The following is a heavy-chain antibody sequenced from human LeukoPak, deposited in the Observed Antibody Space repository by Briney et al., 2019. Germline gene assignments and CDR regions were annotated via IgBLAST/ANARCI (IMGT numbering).Heavy chain of an antibody. D-gene: IGHD6-13*01. J-gene: IGHJ5*02. CDR2: IYTSGST. Sequence: SETLSLTCTVSGGSISSYYWSWIRQPAGKGLEWIGRIYTSGSTNYNPSLKSRVTMSVDTSKNQFSLKLSSVTAADTAVYYCARHSSSWYRNWFDPWGQGTLVTVSS. CDR3: ARHSSSWYRNWFDP. CDR1: GGSISSYY. V-gene: IGHV4-4*07.